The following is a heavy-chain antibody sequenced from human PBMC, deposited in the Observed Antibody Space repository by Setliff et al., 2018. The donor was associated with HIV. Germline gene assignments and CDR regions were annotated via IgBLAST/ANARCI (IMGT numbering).Heavy chain of an antibody. CDR3: VREWVADP. CDR2: IQSSGII. D-gene: IGHD1-26*01. CDR1: GFTFTNSA. Sequence: PGGSLRLSCAASGFTFTNSAMTWVRQAPGKGLEWVSLIQSSGIIYYADSVKGRFTISRDNAKNSMFLQMNSLRAEDTAVYYCVREWVADPWGQGTLVTVSS. V-gene: IGHV3-48*01. J-gene: IGHJ5*02.